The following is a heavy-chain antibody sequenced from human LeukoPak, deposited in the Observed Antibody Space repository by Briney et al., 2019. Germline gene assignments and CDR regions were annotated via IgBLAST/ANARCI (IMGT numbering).Heavy chain of an antibody. Sequence: GGSLRLSCAAPGFTFSSYAMSWVRQAPEKGLEFVSGIYENGGTTYYADSVKGRFSISRDNSKNTLYLQMDSLRGEDTAVYYCAKDFRIGYSAHFDYWGQGALVTVSS. CDR3: AKDFRIGYSAHFDY. D-gene: IGHD2-21*01. CDR1: GFTFSSYA. V-gene: IGHV3-23*01. J-gene: IGHJ4*02. CDR2: IYENGGTT.